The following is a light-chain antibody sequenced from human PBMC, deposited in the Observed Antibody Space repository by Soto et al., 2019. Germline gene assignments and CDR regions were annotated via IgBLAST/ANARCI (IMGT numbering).Light chain of an antibody. CDR2: AAS. CDR3: QQSYSTSART. CDR1: QSISSY. Sequence: DIQRTQSPSYLSASVGDRVTITCRAIQSISSYLNWYQQKPGKAPKLLIYAASSLQSGVPSRFSGSGSGTNFTLTISSLQPEDFVTYYCQQSYSTSARTFGGGTKVEIK. J-gene: IGKJ4*01. V-gene: IGKV1-39*01.